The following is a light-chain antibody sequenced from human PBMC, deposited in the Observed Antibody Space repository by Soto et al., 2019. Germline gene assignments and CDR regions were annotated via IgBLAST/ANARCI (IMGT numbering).Light chain of an antibody. Sequence: DIQMTQSPSTLSGSVGDRVTITCRASQTISSWLAWYQQKPGKAPKLLIYKASTLKSGVPSRFSGSGSGTDFTLTISSLQPEEFATYYCQQTYSSPQTFGQGTKVDI. CDR1: QTISSW. J-gene: IGKJ1*01. V-gene: IGKV1-5*03. CDR2: KAS. CDR3: QQTYSSPQT.